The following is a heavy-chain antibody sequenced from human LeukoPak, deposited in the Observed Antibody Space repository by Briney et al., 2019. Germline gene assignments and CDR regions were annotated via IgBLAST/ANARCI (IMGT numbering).Heavy chain of an antibody. CDR3: ARDIWGVLYYYDSSGYHFDY. J-gene: IGHJ4*02. CDR2: ISAYNGNT. D-gene: IGHD3-22*01. Sequence: EASVKVSCKASGYTFTCYGISWVRQAPGQGLEWMGWISAYNGNTNYAQKLQGRVTMTTDTSTSTAYMELRSLRSDDTAVYYCARDIWGVLYYYDSSGYHFDYWGQGTLVTVSS. CDR1: GYTFTCYG. V-gene: IGHV1-18*01.